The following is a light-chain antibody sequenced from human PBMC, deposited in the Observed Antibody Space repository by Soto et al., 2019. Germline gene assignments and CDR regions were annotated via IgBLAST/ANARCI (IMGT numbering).Light chain of an antibody. Sequence: QSVLTQPPSASGTPGQRVTISFSGTNSNIGSNFVDWYQHLLGTTPKLLVFSYNQRPSWVPDRFSGSKSGSSASLAISGLRYADEAYYYCATWDDSLSGWVFGGGTKITVL. CDR3: ATWDDSLSGWV. V-gene: IGLV1-47*02. J-gene: IGLJ3*02. CDR2: SYN. CDR1: NSNIGSNF.